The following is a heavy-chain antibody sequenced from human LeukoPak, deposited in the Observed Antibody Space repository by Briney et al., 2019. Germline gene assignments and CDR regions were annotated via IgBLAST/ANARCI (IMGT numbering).Heavy chain of an antibody. CDR2: IYYSGST. CDR3: ARIGDGYGDYFDY. J-gene: IGHJ4*02. Sequence: SETLSLTCTVSGGSISSSSYYWGWIRQPPGKGLEWIGSIYYSGSTYYNPSLKSRVTISVDTSKNQFSLKLSSVTAADTAVYYCARIGDGYGDYFDYWGQGTLVTVSS. CDR1: GGSISSSSYY. D-gene: IGHD5-24*01. V-gene: IGHV4-39*01.